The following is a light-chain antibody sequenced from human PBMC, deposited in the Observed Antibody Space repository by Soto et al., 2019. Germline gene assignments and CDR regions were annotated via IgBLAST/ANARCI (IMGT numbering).Light chain of an antibody. CDR2: GTS. CDR1: QGIGTF. V-gene: IGKV1-17*03. Sequence: DIQMTQSPSAMSASVGDRVTITCRASQGIGTFLTWFQQKPGRVPKRLIYGTSSLQNGVPARFSGTGAGTEFTLTINSLQPEDFATYCCLQHAGYPFTFGGGTRVEVK. CDR3: LQHAGYPFT. J-gene: IGKJ4*01.